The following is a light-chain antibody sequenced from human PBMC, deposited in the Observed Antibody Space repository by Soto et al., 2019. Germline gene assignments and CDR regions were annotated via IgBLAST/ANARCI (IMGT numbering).Light chain of an antibody. CDR3: SSKTSSSSPFV. CDR2: EVS. Sequence: QSALTQPASVSGSPGQSITISCTGGTGDVGAYNYVSWYKHHPGQAPQLMIYEVSNRPSGVSNRFSGSKSGNTASLTISGLQADDEGDYYCSSKTSSSSPFVFGNGTKITVL. V-gene: IGLV2-14*01. J-gene: IGLJ1*01. CDR1: TGDVGAYNY.